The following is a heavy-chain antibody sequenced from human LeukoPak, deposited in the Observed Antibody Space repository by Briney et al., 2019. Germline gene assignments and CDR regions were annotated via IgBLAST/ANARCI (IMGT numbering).Heavy chain of an antibody. CDR1: GGSISSNSYY. CDR3: ARRRHYYDSSGYRGDFDY. CDR2: IYYSGST. D-gene: IGHD3-22*01. V-gene: IGHV4-39*01. J-gene: IGHJ4*02. Sequence: SETLSLTCTVSGGSISSNSYYWGWIRQPPGKGPEWIGNIYYSGSTYYNASLKSRVTISVDTSKNQFSLKLGSVTAADTAVYYCARRRHYYDSSGYRGDFDYWGQGTLVTVSS.